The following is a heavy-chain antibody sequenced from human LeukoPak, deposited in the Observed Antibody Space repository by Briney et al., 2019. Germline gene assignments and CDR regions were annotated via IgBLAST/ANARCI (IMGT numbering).Heavy chain of an antibody. CDR2: INHSGST. CDR1: GGSFSGYY. CDR3: AREVYGSGSYYPYYFDY. V-gene: IGHV4-34*01. Sequence: SETLSLTCAVYGGSFSGYYWSWIRQPPGKGLEWIGEINHSGSTNYNPSLKSRVTMSVDTSKNQFSLKLSSVTAADTAVYYCAREVYGSGSYYPYYFDYWGQGTLVTVSS. D-gene: IGHD3-10*01. J-gene: IGHJ4*02.